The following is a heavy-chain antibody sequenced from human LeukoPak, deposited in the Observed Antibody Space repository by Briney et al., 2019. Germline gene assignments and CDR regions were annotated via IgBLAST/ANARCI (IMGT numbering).Heavy chain of an antibody. D-gene: IGHD6-13*01. CDR3: AKDISLVWMAAAAGSRSWFDY. CDR1: GFTFDDYA. V-gene: IGHV3-9*03. Sequence: PGRSLRLSCAASGFTFDDYAMHWVRQAPGKGLEWVSGISWNSGSIGYADSVKGRFTISRDNAKNSLYLQMNSLRAEDMALYYRAKDISLVWMAAAAGSRSWFDYWGQGTLVTVSS. CDR2: ISWNSGSI. J-gene: IGHJ4*02.